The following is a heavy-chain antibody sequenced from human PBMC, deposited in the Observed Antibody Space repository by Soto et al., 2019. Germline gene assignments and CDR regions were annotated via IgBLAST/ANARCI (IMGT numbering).Heavy chain of an antibody. J-gene: IGHJ4*02. CDR2: MSYDESKK. CDR1: GFRLSSYA. Sequence: QVRLVESGGGVVQPGGSLRLSCATSGFRLSSYAMHWVRQAPGKGLEWVALMSYDESKKYYADSVKGRFTISRDTSKNTLVLEITNLKFKDTAVYYCAKDRRDEDFRHILVVDFWGQGAWSPSPQ. D-gene: IGHD2-15*01. CDR3: AKDRRDEDFRHILVVDF. V-gene: IGHV3-30*18.